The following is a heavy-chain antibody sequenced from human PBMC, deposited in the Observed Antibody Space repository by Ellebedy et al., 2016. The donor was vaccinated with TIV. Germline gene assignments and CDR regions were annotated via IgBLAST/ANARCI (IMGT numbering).Heavy chain of an antibody. Sequence: AASVKVSCKASGYTLSGYYMHWVRQAPGQGLEWMGSINPKSGAAKYAERFQGRITMTSYRSMNTAYMGLSSLRSDDTAVYFCARGNLLGSWYVNHFDNWGQGSLLTVSS. D-gene: IGHD6-13*01. CDR2: INPKSGAA. CDR3: ARGNLLGSWYVNHFDN. CDR1: GYTLSGYY. V-gene: IGHV1-2*02. J-gene: IGHJ4*02.